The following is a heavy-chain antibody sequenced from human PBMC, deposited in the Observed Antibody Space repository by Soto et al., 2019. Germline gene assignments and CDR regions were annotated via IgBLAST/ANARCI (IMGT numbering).Heavy chain of an antibody. CDR2: ISGSGGST. Sequence: HPAGSLRLSCAASGFTVSSYAMSWFRQAPGKGLEWVSAISGSGGSTYYADSVKGRFTISRDNSKNTLYLQMNSLRAEDTAVYYCAKDGGDSYWGQGTLVTVSS. CDR1: GFTVSSYA. CDR3: AKDGGDSY. J-gene: IGHJ4*02. D-gene: IGHD3-22*01. V-gene: IGHV3-23*01.